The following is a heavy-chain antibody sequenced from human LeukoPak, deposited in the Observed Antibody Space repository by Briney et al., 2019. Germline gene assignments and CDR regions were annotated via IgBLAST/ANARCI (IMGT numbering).Heavy chain of an antibody. J-gene: IGHJ6*02. CDR3: AKRYCSSTSCSYYYYYGLDV. Sequence: KPGGSLRLSCAASGFTFSNYYMNWIRQAPGKGLEWVSYISCSSSCTNYADSVKGRFTISRDNTKNSLYLQMNSLRAEDTAVYYCAKRYCSSTSCSYYYYYGLDVWGQGTTVTVSS. D-gene: IGHD2-2*01. V-gene: IGHV3-11*03. CDR1: GFTFSNYY. CDR2: ISCSSSCT.